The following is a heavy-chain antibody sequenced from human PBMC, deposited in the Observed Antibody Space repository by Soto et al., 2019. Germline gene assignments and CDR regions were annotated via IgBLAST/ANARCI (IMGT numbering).Heavy chain of an antibody. CDR3: AIDLHWFAMDV. CDR2: ISDSGGNI. CDR1: EGTIRTHR. D-gene: IGHD3-10*01. V-gene: IGHV3-23*01. Sequence: RLGCAASEGTIRTHRTHRLLQAPGKGLEWVAYISDSGGNIHYADSVKGRFTISRDNSMNTLYLQMNSLRADDTAVYYCAIDLHWFAMDVWGQGTTVTVTS. J-gene: IGHJ6*02.